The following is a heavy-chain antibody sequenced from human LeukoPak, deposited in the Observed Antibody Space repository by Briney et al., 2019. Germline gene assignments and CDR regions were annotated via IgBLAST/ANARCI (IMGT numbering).Heavy chain of an antibody. CDR1: GFTFSSYA. J-gene: IGHJ4*02. CDR2: ISGSGGST. V-gene: IGHV3-23*01. CDR3: ARVSGSGWHFDY. D-gene: IGHD6-19*01. Sequence: GGSLRLSCAASGFTFSSYAMSWVRQAPGKGLEWVSAISGSGGSTYYADSVTGRFTISRDNSKNTLYLQMNSLRAEDTAVYYCARVSGSGWHFDYWGQGSLVTVSS.